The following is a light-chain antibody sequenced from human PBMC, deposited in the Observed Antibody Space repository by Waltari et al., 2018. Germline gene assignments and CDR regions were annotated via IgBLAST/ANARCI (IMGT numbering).Light chain of an antibody. J-gene: IGLJ1*01. CDR2: EVS. V-gene: IGLV2-14*01. CDR1: DSDVGAYDF. Sequence: QSALTQPASVSGSPGQSITISCSGTDSDVGAYDFVSWYQQHPGKAPHLIIYEVSNRPLGMSQRFSASKSGNTASLTISGLQAEDEADYYCSSYTTSSAPGVFGTGTRVTVL. CDR3: SSYTTSSAPGV.